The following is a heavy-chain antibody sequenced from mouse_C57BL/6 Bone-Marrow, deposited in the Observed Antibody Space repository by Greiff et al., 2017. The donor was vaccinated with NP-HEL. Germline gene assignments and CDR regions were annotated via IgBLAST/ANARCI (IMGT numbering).Heavy chain of an antibody. CDR3: ARWGYDHYYAMDY. CDR2: IYPGSGNT. D-gene: IGHD2-3*01. V-gene: IGHV1-76*01. CDR1: GYTFTDYY. J-gene: IGHJ4*01. Sequence: VKVVESGAELVRPGASVKLSCKASGYTFTDYYINWVKQRPGQGLEWIARIYPGSGNTYYNEKFKGKATLTAEKSSSTAYMQLSSLTSEDSAVYFCARWGYDHYYAMDYWGQGTSVTVSS.